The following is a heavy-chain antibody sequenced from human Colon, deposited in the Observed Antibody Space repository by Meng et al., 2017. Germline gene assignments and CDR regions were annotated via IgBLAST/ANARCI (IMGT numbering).Heavy chain of an antibody. CDR3: ARSVRLGVAGKSGAY. D-gene: IGHD6-19*01. CDR2: INHTGNT. Sequence: VQLQQWGAGLLKPSGTLSLTCAVYGGSFSGYSWSWIRQPPGKGLEWIGEINHTGNTSYNPSLKSRLTISVDTSKNQFSLNLSSVTAADTALYYCARSVRLGVAGKSGAYWGQGTLVTVFS. CDR1: GGSFSGYS. V-gene: IGHV4-34*01. J-gene: IGHJ4*02.